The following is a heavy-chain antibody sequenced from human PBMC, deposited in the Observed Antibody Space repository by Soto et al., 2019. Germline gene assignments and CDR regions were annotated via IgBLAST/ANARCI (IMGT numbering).Heavy chain of an antibody. Sequence: GGSLRLSCAASGFPFSSCAMGWVRQAPGKGLEWVAVISYDGSNKYYADSVKGRFTISRDNSKNTRYLQMNSLRTEDTAVYYCARARLDTPALDYWGQGTLVTVSS. CDR2: ISYDGSNK. CDR1: GFPFSSCA. CDR3: ARARLDTPALDY. V-gene: IGHV3-30-3*01. D-gene: IGHD2-2*01. J-gene: IGHJ4*02.